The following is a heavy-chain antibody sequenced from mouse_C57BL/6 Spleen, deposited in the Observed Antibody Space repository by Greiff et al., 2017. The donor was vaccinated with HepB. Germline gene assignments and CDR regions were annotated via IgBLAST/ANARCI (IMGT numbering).Heavy chain of an antibody. Sequence: VQLQQSGPELVKPGASVKISCKASGYTFTDYYMNWVKQSHGKSLEWIGDINPNNGGTSYNQKFKGKATLTVDKSSSTAYMELRSLTSEDSAVYYCAREGTGGYFDVWGTGTTVTVSS. CDR3: AREGTGGYFDV. D-gene: IGHD4-1*01. CDR2: INPNNGGT. V-gene: IGHV1-26*01. J-gene: IGHJ1*03. CDR1: GYTFTDYY.